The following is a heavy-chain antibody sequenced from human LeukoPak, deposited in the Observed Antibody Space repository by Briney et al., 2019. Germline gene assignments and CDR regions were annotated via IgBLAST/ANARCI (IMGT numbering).Heavy chain of an antibody. CDR3: ARDTGSGWYESPAVDAFDI. J-gene: IGHJ3*02. D-gene: IGHD6-19*01. Sequence: SQTLSLTCTVSGGSISSGGYYWSWIRQPAGKGLEWIGRIYISGSTSGTTNYNPSLKSRVTMSVDTSKNQFSLKLSSVTAADTAVYYCARDTGSGWYESPAVDAFDIWGQGTMVTVSS. CDR1: GGSISSGGYY. V-gene: IGHV4-61*02. CDR2: IYISGST.